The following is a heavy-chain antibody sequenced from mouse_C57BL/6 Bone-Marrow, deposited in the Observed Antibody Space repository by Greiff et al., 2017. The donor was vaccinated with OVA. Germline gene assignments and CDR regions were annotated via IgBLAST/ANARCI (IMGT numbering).Heavy chain of an antibody. CDR1: GYAFSSSW. V-gene: IGHV1-82*01. Sequence: QVTLKVSGPELVKPGASVKISCKASGYAFSSSWMNWVKQRPGKGLEWIGRIYPGDGDTNYNGKFKGKATLTADKSSSTAYMQRSSLTSEDSAVYFCARSAYYGSSSWYFDVWGTGTTVTVSS. CDR3: ARSAYYGSSSWYFDV. J-gene: IGHJ1*03. D-gene: IGHD1-1*01. CDR2: IYPGDGDT.